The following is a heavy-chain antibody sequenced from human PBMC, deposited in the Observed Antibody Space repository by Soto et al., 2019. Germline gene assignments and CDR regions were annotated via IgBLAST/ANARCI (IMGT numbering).Heavy chain of an antibody. Sequence: ASVKVSCKVSGYTLTELSMHWVRQAPGKGLEWMGGFDPEDGETIYAQKFQGRVTMTEDTSTDTAYMELSSLRSEDTAVYYCATVYREWELHPRFDYWGQGTLVTVSS. D-gene: IGHD1-26*01. V-gene: IGHV1-24*01. CDR3: ATVYREWELHPRFDY. CDR2: FDPEDGET. J-gene: IGHJ4*02. CDR1: GYTLTELS.